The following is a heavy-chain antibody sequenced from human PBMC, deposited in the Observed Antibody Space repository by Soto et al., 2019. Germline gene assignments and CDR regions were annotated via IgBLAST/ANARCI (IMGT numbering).Heavy chain of an antibody. CDR2: IYHSGST. Sequence: QLQLQESGSGLVKPSQTLALTCAVSGGSISSGGYSWSWIRQPPGKGLEWIGYIYHSGSTNYKPSQKTRVTKSVDRSKNQSALKMSTVTAADTAVYYCATAPRPYWGQGTLVTVST. D-gene: IGHD6-6*01. V-gene: IGHV4-30-2*01. J-gene: IGHJ4*02. CDR1: GGSISSGGYS. CDR3: ATAPRPY.